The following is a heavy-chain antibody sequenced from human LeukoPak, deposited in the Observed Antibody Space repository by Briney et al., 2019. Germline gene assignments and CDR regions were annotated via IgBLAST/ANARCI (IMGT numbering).Heavy chain of an antibody. CDR1: GFTFSKYG. Sequence: PGGSVRLSCAASGFTFSKYGMHWVRQAPGKGLEWVAVISFDGSKKYHADSVKGRFTISRDNSKNTLYLQMNSLRDEDTAVYYCANGRGPTVTLPEFDYWGQGTLVTVSS. J-gene: IGHJ4*02. CDR3: ANGRGPTVTLPEFDY. CDR2: ISFDGSKK. V-gene: IGHV3-30*18. D-gene: IGHD4-17*01.